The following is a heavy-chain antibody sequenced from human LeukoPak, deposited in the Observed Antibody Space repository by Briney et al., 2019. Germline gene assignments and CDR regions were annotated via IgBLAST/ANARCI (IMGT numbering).Heavy chain of an antibody. Sequence: ASVKVSCKASGYTFTSYGISWVRQAPGQGLEWMGWISAYNGNTNYAQKLQGRVTMTTDTSTSTAYMGLRSLRSDVTAVYYCVRDGYYGLYGMDVWGQGTTVTVSS. D-gene: IGHD3-10*01. J-gene: IGHJ6*02. V-gene: IGHV1-18*01. CDR2: ISAYNGNT. CDR3: VRDGYYGLYGMDV. CDR1: GYTFTSYG.